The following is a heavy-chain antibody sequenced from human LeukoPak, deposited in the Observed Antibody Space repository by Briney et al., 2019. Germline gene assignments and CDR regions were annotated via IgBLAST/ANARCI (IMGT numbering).Heavy chain of an antibody. V-gene: IGHV3-15*01. CDR1: GFTFTNAW. Sequence: GGSLRLSCVDSGFTFTNAWMSWVRQAPGKGLEWIGRIKSKTDGETTNYAEPVRGRFTISRDDSKSAVYLQMNSLKIEDTAVYCCTTDLGTYYHGSQRLIPIDYWGQGTLVTVSS. CDR3: TTDLGTYYHGSQRLIPIDY. D-gene: IGHD3-10*01. CDR2: IKSKTDGETT. J-gene: IGHJ4*02.